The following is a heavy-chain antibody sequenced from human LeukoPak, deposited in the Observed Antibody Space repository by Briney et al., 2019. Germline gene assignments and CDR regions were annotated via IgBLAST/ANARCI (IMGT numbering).Heavy chain of an antibody. CDR3: ARAKRAAVNWFDP. CDR1: GYTFTSYD. J-gene: IGHJ5*02. D-gene: IGHD6-13*01. Sequence: LWASVKVSCKASGYTFTSYDINWVRQATGQGLEWMGWMNPNSGNTGYAQKFQGRVTMTRNTSISTAYMELSSLRSEDTAVYYCARAKRAAVNWFDPWGQGTLVTVSS. CDR2: MNPNSGNT. V-gene: IGHV1-8*01.